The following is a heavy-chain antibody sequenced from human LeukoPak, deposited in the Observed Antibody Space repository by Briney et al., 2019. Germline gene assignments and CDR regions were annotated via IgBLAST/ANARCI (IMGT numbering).Heavy chain of an antibody. CDR2: IHYSGST. D-gene: IGHD2-8*02. CDR3: ARDGGVAPHNWFDP. CDR1: GGSISSSSYY. V-gene: IGHV4-39*07. J-gene: IGHJ5*02. Sequence: SETLSLTCTVSGGSISSSSYYWGWIRQPPGKGLEWIGSIHYSGSTNYSPSLKSRVTISVDTSKNQFSLKLSSVTAADTAVYYCARDGGVAPHNWFDPWGQGTLVTVSS.